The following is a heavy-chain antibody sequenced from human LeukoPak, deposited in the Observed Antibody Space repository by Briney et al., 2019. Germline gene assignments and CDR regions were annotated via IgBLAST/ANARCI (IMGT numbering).Heavy chain of an antibody. CDR2: INPNSGGT. V-gene: IGHV1-2*02. J-gene: IGHJ4*02. CDR3: ARASRRHGLRFLEWLLWDY. D-gene: IGHD3-3*01. CDR1: GYTFTGYY. Sequence: ASVKASCKASGYTFTGYYMHWVRQAPGQGLEWMGWINPNSGGTNYAQKFQGRVTMTRDTSISTAYMELSRLRSDDTAVYYCARASRRHGLRFLEWLLWDYWGQGTLVTVSS.